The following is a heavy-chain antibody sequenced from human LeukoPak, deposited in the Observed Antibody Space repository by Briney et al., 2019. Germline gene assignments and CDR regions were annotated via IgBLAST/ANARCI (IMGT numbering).Heavy chain of an antibody. V-gene: IGHV1-18*01. CDR1: GYTFTSYG. J-gene: IGHJ6*02. Sequence: ASVKVSCKAPGYTFTSYGINWVRQAPGQGLEWMGWISAYNGNTNYAQKLQGRVTMTTDTSTSTAYMELRSLRSDDTAVYYCASSRSSGWPYYYYYGMDVWGQGTTVTVSS. D-gene: IGHD6-19*01. CDR3: ASSRSSGWPYYYYYGMDV. CDR2: ISAYNGNT.